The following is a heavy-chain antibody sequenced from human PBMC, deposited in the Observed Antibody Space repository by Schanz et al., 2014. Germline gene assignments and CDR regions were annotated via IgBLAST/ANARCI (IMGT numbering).Heavy chain of an antibody. CDR1: GFIFRSFG. V-gene: IGHV3-33*01. D-gene: IGHD3-10*01. CDR3: ARIGGSVFDY. CDR2: IWSDGTNE. Sequence: VQLLESGGGVVQPGKSLRLSCATSGFIFRSFGIHWVRQAPGKGLEWVAVIWSDGTNEYYADSVKGRFTISGDSSKYTVYLQMNSLRAEDTAVYYCARIGGSVFDYWAQGTLVTVSS. J-gene: IGHJ4*02.